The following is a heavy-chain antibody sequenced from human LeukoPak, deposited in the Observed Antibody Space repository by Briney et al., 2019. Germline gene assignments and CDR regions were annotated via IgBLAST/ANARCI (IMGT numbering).Heavy chain of an antibody. CDR1: GASITDYY. D-gene: IGHD5-24*01. Sequence: NTSETLSLTCTVSGASITDYYWSWIRQPPAKGLEWIGYIYYSGSPNYNPSLKSRVTFSLDTSQNQFSLKLTSVTAADTAVYYCAYGGDAYKTGYWGQGTLVTVSS. CDR2: IYYSGSP. J-gene: IGHJ4*02. V-gene: IGHV4-59*01. CDR3: AYGGDAYKTGY.